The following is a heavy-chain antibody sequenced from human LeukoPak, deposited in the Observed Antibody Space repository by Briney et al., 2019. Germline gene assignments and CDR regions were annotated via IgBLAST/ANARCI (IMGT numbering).Heavy chain of an antibody. CDR3: ARDGSYYYDSSGYYPFDY. Sequence: GGSLRLSCAASGFTVSSNYMSWVRQAPGKGLEWVSVIYTGGTTYYADSVKGRFTISRDNSRNMLYLQMNSLRAEDTAVYYCARDGSYYYDSSGYYPFDYWGQGTLVTVSS. V-gene: IGHV3-66*01. CDR2: IYTGGTT. D-gene: IGHD3-22*01. CDR1: GFTVSSNY. J-gene: IGHJ4*02.